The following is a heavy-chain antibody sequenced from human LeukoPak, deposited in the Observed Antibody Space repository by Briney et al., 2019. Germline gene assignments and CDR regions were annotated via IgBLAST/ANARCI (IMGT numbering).Heavy chain of an antibody. Sequence: SETLSLTCTVSGGSISSYYWSWIRQPPGKGLEWIGYIYYSGSTNYNPSLKSRVTISVDTSKNQFSLKLSSVTAADTAVYYCAREGYSIEHYYYYGVDVWGQGTTVTVSS. CDR2: IYYSGST. CDR1: GGSISSYY. D-gene: IGHD5-18*01. J-gene: IGHJ6*02. V-gene: IGHV4-59*01. CDR3: AREGYSIEHYYYYGVDV.